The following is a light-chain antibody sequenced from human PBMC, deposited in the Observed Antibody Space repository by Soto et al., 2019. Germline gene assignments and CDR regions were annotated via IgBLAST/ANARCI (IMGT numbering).Light chain of an antibody. CDR3: QQYNNWPRT. J-gene: IGKJ1*01. CDR2: GAS. Sequence: EIVMTQSPATLSVSPGDRATLSCRASEGVTSSLAWYQQKPGQAPRLLIYGASTRATGIPARFSGSGSGTEFTLTISSLQSEDFAVYYCQQYNNWPRTFGQGSKADI. V-gene: IGKV3-15*01. CDR1: EGVTSS.